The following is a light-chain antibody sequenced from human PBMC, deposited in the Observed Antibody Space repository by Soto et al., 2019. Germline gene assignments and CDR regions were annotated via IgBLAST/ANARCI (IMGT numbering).Light chain of an antibody. J-gene: IGKJ5*01. CDR3: QQRAET. Sequence: LTQSPAIVFLGPLDRATLSCTASQGISSYIAWYQQKPGHPPRLLMFDASRRVAGIPPRFSGGGFGRHFTLTLRSLEPEDFAIHHCQQRAETCGPGTQLEIK. CDR1: QGISSY. CDR2: DAS. V-gene: IGKV3-11*02.